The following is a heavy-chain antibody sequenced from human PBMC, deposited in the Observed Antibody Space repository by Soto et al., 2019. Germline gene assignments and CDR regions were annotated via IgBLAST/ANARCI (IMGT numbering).Heavy chain of an antibody. CDR2: IYYSGST. CDR3: AREGYYYDSSGRGAFDI. J-gene: IGHJ3*02. CDR1: GGSISSGDYY. Sequence: PSETLSLTCTVSGGSISSGDYYWSWIRHPPGKGLEWIGYIYYSGSTYYNPSLKSRVTISVDTSKNQFSLKLSSVTAADTAVYYCAREGYYYDSSGRGAFDIWGQGTMVTVSS. V-gene: IGHV4-30-4*01. D-gene: IGHD3-22*01.